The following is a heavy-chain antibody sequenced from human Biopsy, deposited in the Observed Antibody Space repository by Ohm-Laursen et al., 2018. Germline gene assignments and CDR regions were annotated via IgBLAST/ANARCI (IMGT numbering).Heavy chain of an antibody. J-gene: IGHJ6*02. D-gene: IGHD5-24*01. Sequence: SVKVSCKTSGNTFATYHIHWVRQAPGQGLEWMGVISPSGATTSFSQKFQGRITMTRGTSTGTVYMDLNSLGSEDTAVYYCARAGVGSDGTDSYYYGMDVWGPGTTVTVSS. CDR2: ISPSGATT. CDR1: GNTFATYH. CDR3: ARAGVGSDGTDSYYYGMDV. V-gene: IGHV1-46*01.